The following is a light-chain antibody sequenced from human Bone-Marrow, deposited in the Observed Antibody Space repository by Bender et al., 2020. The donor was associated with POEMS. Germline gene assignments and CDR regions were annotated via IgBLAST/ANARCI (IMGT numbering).Light chain of an antibody. Sequence: SYELTQPPSVSVAPGQTATITCERDNIGSINVHWYQQKPGQAPVLVVYDDTDRPSGIPERFSGSNSGNTATLTISRVEAGDEADYYCQVWDSNSDHPVFGGGTKLTVL. CDR3: QVWDSNSDHPV. CDR1: NIGSIN. V-gene: IGLV3-21*02. J-gene: IGLJ2*01. CDR2: DDT.